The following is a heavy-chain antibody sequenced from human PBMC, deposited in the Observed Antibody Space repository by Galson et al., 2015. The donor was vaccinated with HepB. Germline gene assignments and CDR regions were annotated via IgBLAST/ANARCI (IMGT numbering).Heavy chain of an antibody. CDR2: INAGNGDT. CDR3: ARVGYTSGWYDLDAFDI. J-gene: IGHJ3*02. CDR1: GYTFTKFA. D-gene: IGHD6-19*01. Sequence: SVKVSCKASGYTFTKFAIHWVRQAPGQRLEWMGWINAGNGDTKYSQKFQGRVTIIRDTSASTAYMELSSLRSEDTAVYYCARVGYTSGWYDLDAFDIWGQGTMVTVSS. V-gene: IGHV1-3*01.